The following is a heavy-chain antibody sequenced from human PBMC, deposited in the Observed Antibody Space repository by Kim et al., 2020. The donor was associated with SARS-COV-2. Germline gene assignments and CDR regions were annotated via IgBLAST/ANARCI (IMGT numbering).Heavy chain of an antibody. V-gene: IGHV5-51*01. D-gene: IGHD5-12*01. J-gene: IGHJ4*02. CDR3: VREVVSGFDWGAYEY. CDR2: IYPSDSDT. Sequence: GESLKISCKGSGYKFTNYWLGWVRQMPGKGLEWMGIIYPSDSDTRYSPSFQGQVTISVDKSITTAYLQWSSLKASDTAIYYCVREVVSGFDWGAYEYWGQGSLVTVSP. CDR1: GYKFTNYW.